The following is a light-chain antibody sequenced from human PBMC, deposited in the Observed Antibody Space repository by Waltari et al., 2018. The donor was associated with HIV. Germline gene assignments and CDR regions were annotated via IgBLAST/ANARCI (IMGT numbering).Light chain of an antibody. CDR3: QQSYSTPPMYT. CDR2: AAS. J-gene: IGKJ2*01. V-gene: IGKV1-39*01. CDR1: QSISSY. Sequence: DIQMTQSPSSLSASVGDRVTITCRASQSISSYLNWYQQRPGKAPELLIYAASTLQGGVPSRFSGSGSGTDFTLTISSLLPEDFATYYCQQSYSTPPMYTFGQGTKREIK.